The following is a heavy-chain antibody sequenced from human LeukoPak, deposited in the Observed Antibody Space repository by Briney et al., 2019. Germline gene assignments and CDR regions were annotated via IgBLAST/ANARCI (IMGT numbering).Heavy chain of an antibody. CDR1: GGSFSDYY. CDR3: ARGRTVFDY. D-gene: IGHD1-14*01. Sequence: NTSETLSLTCAVFGGSFSDYYWTWIRQPPGKGLEWIGEINHSGNTNYNPSLKSRVTISVDTSKNQFSLKLNSVIAADTAVYYCARGRTVFDYWGQGTMVTVSS. J-gene: IGHJ4*02. CDR2: INHSGNT. V-gene: IGHV4-34*01.